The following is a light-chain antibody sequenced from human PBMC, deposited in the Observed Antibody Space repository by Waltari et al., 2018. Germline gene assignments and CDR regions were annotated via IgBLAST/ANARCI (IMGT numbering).Light chain of an antibody. Sequence: QSVLTQPPSVSAAPGQKVTISCSGTGSNIWNNFLSWYPQLPGTAPKLRIYYKNKRPAGIPYRFSGSKSGTAASLGITGLQTGDEADYYCGTWDTDLSVVFGGGTKLTVL. CDR2: YKN. V-gene: IGLV1-51*01. J-gene: IGLJ2*01. CDR3: GTWDTDLSVV. CDR1: GSNIWNNF.